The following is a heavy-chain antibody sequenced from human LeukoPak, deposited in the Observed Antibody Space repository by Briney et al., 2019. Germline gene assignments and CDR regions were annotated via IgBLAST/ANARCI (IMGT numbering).Heavy chain of an antibody. Sequence: SETLSLICTVSGGSIGSGDYYWDWIRQPPGKGLEWIGDIFYSGSTHYNPSLKGRVTISIDTSKNQFSLRLSSVTAADTAVYYCARTLGLAGKVFLDYWGQGTLDTVSS. CDR3: ARTLGLAGKVFLDY. V-gene: IGHV4-39*01. CDR1: GGSIGSGDYY. CDR2: IFYSGST. J-gene: IGHJ4*02. D-gene: IGHD6-19*01.